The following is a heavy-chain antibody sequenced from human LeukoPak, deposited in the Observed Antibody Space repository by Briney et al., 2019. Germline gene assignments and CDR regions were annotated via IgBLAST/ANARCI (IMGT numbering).Heavy chain of an antibody. CDR2: IYSGGST. D-gene: IGHD4-17*01. Sequence: EGSLRLSCAASGFTVSSNYMSWVRQAPGKGLEWVSVIYSGGSTYYADSVKGRFTISRDNSKNTLYLQMNSLRAEDTAVYYCARKPHYGGNLYWGQGTLVTVSS. CDR1: GFTVSSNY. CDR3: ARKPHYGGNLY. J-gene: IGHJ4*02. V-gene: IGHV3-66*01.